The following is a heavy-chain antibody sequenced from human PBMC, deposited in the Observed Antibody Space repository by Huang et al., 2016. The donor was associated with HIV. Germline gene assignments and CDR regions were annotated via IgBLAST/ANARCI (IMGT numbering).Heavy chain of an antibody. J-gene: IGHJ4*02. CDR1: GRSISSHY. CDR3: ARDTMVRGFDY. D-gene: IGHD3-10*01. Sequence: QVQLQESGPGLVKPSETLSLTCTVSGRSISSHYWSWIRQPPGKGLEWIGSIYYSGSTNYHPSLKSRVTISVDTSKNQFSLKLSSVTAADTAVYYCARDTMVRGFDYWGQGTLVTVSS. CDR2: IYYSGST. V-gene: IGHV4-59*11.